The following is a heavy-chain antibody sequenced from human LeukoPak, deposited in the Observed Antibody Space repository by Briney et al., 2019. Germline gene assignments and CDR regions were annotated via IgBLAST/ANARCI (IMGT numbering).Heavy chain of an antibody. D-gene: IGHD2-2*01. V-gene: IGHV1-2*06. CDR2: INPNSGGI. J-gene: IGHJ4*02. Sequence: ASVKVSCKASGYTFTGYYMHWVRQAPGQGLEWMGRINPNSGGINYAQKFQGRVTMTRDTSISTAYMELSRLRSDDTAVYYCASWDIVVVPAATFDYWGQGTLVTVSS. CDR3: ASWDIVVVPAATFDY. CDR1: GYTFTGYY.